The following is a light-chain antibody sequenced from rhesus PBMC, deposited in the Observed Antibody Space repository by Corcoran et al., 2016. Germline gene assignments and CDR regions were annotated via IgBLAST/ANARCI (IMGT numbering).Light chain of an antibody. CDR2: KAS. Sequence: DIQMTQSPSSLSASVGDKVTITCQASQSISSWLAWYQQKPGKAPKPLINKASSLESGVPSRCSGRGSGTDFTLPISSLQPEDFASYSCQQYNSAPRTFGQGPKVEIK. CDR3: QQYNSAPRT. CDR1: QSISSW. V-gene: IGKV1-16*01. J-gene: IGKJ1*01.